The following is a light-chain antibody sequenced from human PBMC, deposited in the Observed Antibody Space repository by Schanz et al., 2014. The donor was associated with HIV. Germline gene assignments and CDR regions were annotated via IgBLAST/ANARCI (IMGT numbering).Light chain of an antibody. V-gene: IGKV3-20*01. CDR2: GAS. CDR1: QSLSASF. J-gene: IGKJ5*01. Sequence: EIVLTQSPGTLSLSPGERATLSCRASQSLSASFLAWYQQKPGQAPRLLIYGASKRATGIPPRFSGSGSGTEFTLTISSLQPDDFATYYCQQYNSDSITFGQGTRLEIK. CDR3: QQYNSDSIT.